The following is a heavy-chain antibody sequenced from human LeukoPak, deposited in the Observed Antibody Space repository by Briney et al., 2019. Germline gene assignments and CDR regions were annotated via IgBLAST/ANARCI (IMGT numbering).Heavy chain of an antibody. CDR2: IGGSGQNT. D-gene: IGHD4-17*01. V-gene: IGHV3-23*01. CDR1: GFTFSIYA. Sequence: GGSLRLSCAASGFTFSIYAMSWVRQAPGKGLEWVSAIGGSGQNTNYADSVKGRFTISRDNSRNTLYLDMNILRAEDTAVYDCAKTVTTQAYYWYFDLWGRGTLVTVSS. CDR3: AKTVTTQAYYWYFDL. J-gene: IGHJ2*01.